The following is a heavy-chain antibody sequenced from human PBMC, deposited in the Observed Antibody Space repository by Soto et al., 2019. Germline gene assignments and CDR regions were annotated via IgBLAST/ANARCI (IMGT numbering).Heavy chain of an antibody. CDR3: ARRHLAVAVSPWFDP. V-gene: IGHV2-26*01. J-gene: IGHJ5*02. D-gene: IGHD6-19*01. CDR1: GLSITDSEMG. Sequence: QVTLKESGPVLVKPTETLTLRCTVSGLSITDSEMGVSWIRQPPGQPQAWLAHIDSSGEKSYRTFLKSRLAISKDTSKSQIVLTMTNMDPADTATYYCARRHLAVAVSPWFDPWGQGIPVTVSS. CDR2: IDSSGEK.